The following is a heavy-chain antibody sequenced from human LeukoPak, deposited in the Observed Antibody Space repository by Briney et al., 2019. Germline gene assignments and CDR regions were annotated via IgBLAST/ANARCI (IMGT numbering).Heavy chain of an antibody. CDR3: ARGGGYASPIGY. CDR1: GGSISTYY. D-gene: IGHD5-12*01. Sequence: SETLSLTCTVSGGSISTYYWSWIRQPPGKGLEWIGYIYHSGSTNYNPSLKSRVTISVDTSKNQFSLKLSSVTAADTAVYYCARGGGYASPIGYWGQGALVTVSS. V-gene: IGHV4-59*01. CDR2: IYHSGST. J-gene: IGHJ4*02.